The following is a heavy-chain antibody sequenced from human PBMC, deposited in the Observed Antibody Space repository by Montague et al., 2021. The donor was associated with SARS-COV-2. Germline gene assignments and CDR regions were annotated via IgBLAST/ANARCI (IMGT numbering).Heavy chain of an antibody. CDR2: IYYSGST. D-gene: IGHD3-3*01. V-gene: IGHV4-59*01. Sequence: SETLSLTCTVSGGSISSYYWGWIRQPPGKGLEWIGDIYYSGSTNXXPSLKSRVTISVDTSKNQFSLKLSSVTAADTAVYYCARAPVAHITIFGVVTSFDYWGQGTLVTVSS. CDR1: GGSISSYY. CDR3: ARAPVAHITIFGVVTSFDY. J-gene: IGHJ4*02.